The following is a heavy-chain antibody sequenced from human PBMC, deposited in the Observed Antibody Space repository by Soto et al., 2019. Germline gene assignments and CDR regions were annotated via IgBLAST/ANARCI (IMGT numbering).Heavy chain of an antibody. J-gene: IGHJ6*02. CDR2: IYYSGST. D-gene: IGHD3-22*01. Sequence: QVQLQESGPGLVKPSQTLSLTCTVSGGSISSGDYYWSWIRQPPGKGLEWIGYIYYSGSTYYNPSLKSRVTISVDTSKNQCSLKLSSVTAADTAVYYCARALGYDSSGLYYYYYGMDVWGQGTTVTVSS. CDR1: GGSISSGDYY. CDR3: ARALGYDSSGLYYYYYGMDV. V-gene: IGHV4-30-4*01.